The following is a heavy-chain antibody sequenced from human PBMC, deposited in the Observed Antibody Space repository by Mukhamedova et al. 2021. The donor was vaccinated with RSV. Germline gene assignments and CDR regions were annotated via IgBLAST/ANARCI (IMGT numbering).Heavy chain of an antibody. D-gene: IGHD3-3*01. V-gene: IGHV4-59*10. Sequence: GGSITNYYWTWIRQPAGKGLEWIGRIYTSGSTTYNPSLKSRVTMSKDASNNEFSLKLSSVTAADTAIYYCAGGFNFGYYYYGLNF. CDR3: AGGFNFGYYYYGLNF. J-gene: IGHJ6*01. CDR1: GGSITNYY. CDR2: IYTSGST.